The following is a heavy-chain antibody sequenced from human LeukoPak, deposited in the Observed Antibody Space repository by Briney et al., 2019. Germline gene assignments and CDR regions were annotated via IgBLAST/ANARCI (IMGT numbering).Heavy chain of an antibody. V-gene: IGHV4-34*01. CDR3: ARVGYRYSINDWSRTGLGAYPTKYYYMDV. CDR1: GGSFSDYS. CDR2: INPSGGT. Sequence: SETLSLTCAVYGGSFSDYSWSWIRQPPGKGLEWIGEINPSGGTNHNPSLMSRVSMSVDTSKNQISLGVSSVTAADTAVYYCARVGYRYSINDWSRTGLGAYPTKYYYMDVWGKGTTVTVSS. J-gene: IGHJ6*03. D-gene: IGHD5-18*01.